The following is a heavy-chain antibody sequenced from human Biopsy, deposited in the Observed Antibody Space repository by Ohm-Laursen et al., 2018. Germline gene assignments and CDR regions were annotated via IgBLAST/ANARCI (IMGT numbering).Heavy chain of an antibody. CDR2: INPSGGT. D-gene: IGHD2-2*01. Sequence: SETLSLTCAVYDGSFSGYYWSWLRQSPGMGLEWIGEINPSGGTNYNPSLAGRVSISLDTSKIHLALKLSSVTAADTAVYYCARESALKWYQSLSYFNGMDVWGQGTTVTVSS. CDR1: DGSFSGYY. J-gene: IGHJ6*02. V-gene: IGHV4-34*01. CDR3: ARESALKWYQSLSYFNGMDV.